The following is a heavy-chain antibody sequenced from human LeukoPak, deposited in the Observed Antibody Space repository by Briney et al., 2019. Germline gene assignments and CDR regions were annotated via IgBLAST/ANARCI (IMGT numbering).Heavy chain of an antibody. V-gene: IGHV1-69*13. CDR3: ARDRGYSYAKKSSEYYYMDV. Sequence: SVKVSCKTSRGTFSSYGISWVRQAPGQGLEWMGGIIPIFGTANYAQKFQGRVTITADEFTTTAYMELSSLRSEDTAVYYCARDRGYSYAKKSSEYYYMDVWGKGTTVTISS. CDR1: RGTFSSYG. J-gene: IGHJ6*03. CDR2: IIPIFGTA. D-gene: IGHD5-18*01.